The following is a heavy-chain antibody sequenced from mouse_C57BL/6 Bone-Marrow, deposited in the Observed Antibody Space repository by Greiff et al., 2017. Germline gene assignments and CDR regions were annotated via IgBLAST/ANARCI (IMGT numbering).Heavy chain of an antibody. D-gene: IGHD4-1*01. V-gene: IGHV1-54*01. J-gene: IGHJ3*01. CDR2: INPGSGGT. CDR3: ARSKNWDSWFAY. CDR1: GYAFTNYL. Sequence: VQLQQSGAELVRPGPSVKVSCKASGYAFTNYLIEGVKQRPGQGLEWIGVINPGSGGTNYNEKFKGKATLTADKSSSTAYMQLSSLTSEDSAVYFCARSKNWDSWFAYWGQGTLVTVSA.